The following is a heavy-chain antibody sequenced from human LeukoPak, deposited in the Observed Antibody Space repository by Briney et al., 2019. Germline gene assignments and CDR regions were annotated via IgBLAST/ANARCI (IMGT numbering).Heavy chain of an antibody. CDR1: GFTFSNYN. D-gene: IGHD2-15*01. Sequence: PGRSLRLSCAASGFTFSNYNMNWVRQAPGKGLEWVSVIYSGGSTYYADSVKGRFTISRDNSKNTLYLQMNSLRAEDTAVYYCARFNIAAEYFQHWGQGTLVTVSS. CDR2: IYSGGST. V-gene: IGHV3-66*01. CDR3: ARFNIAAEYFQH. J-gene: IGHJ1*01.